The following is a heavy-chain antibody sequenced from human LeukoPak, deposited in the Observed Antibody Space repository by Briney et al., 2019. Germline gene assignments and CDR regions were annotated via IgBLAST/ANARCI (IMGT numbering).Heavy chain of an antibody. Sequence: GGSLRLSCAASGFTFSSYAMHWVRQAPGKGLEWVAVISYDGSNKYYADSVKGRFTISRDNSKNTLYLQMNSLRAEGTAVYYCASDRDIVVVVADPATFDYWGQGTLVTVSS. CDR3: ASDRDIVVVVADPATFDY. D-gene: IGHD2-15*01. CDR1: GFTFSSYA. J-gene: IGHJ4*02. V-gene: IGHV3-30*04. CDR2: ISYDGSNK.